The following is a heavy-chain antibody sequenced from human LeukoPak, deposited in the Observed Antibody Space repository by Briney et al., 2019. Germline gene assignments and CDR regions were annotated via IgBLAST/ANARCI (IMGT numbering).Heavy chain of an antibody. D-gene: IGHD2-15*01. J-gene: IGHJ5*02. CDR1: GGSFSGYY. V-gene: IGHV4-34*01. Sequence: SETLSLTCAVYGGSFSGYYWSWIRQPPGKGLEWIGEINHSGSTNYNPSLKSRVTISVDTSKNQFSLKLSSVTAADTAVYYCARGKDIVVVVAATSRFDPWGQGTLVTVSS. CDR2: INHSGST. CDR3: ARGKDIVVVVAATSRFDP.